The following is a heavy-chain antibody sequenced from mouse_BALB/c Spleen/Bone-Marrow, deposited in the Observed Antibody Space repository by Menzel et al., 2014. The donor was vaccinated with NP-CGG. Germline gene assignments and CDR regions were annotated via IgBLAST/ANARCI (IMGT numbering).Heavy chain of an antibody. CDR3: ARSADWYFDV. V-gene: IGHV3-2*02. J-gene: IGHJ1*01. CDR2: ISYSGST. CDR1: GYSITSDYA. Sequence: EVKLVESGPGLVKPSQSLSLTCTVTGYSITSDYAWHWIRQFPENKLEWMGYISYSGSTSYYPSLKSRISITRDTSKNQFFLQLNSVTTEDTATYYCARSADWYFDVWGAGTTVTVSS.